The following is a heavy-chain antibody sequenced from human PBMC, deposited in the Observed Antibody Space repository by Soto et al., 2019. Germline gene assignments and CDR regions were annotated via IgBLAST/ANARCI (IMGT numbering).Heavy chain of an antibody. CDR2: IYNSGST. V-gene: IGHV4-59*08. CDR1: GGSISSYY. Sequence: QVQLQESGPGLVKPSETLSLTCTVSGGSISSYYWSWIRQPPGKGLEWIGYIYNSGSTNYNPSLKSRVTISVDTSKNQFSLKLSSVTAADTAVYYCAMGSTGYSSSWYRYWGQGTLVTVSP. CDR3: AMGSTGYSSSWYRY. J-gene: IGHJ4*02. D-gene: IGHD6-13*01.